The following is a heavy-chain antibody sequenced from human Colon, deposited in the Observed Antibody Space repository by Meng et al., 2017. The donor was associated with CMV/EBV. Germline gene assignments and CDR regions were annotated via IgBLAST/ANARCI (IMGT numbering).Heavy chain of an antibody. CDR2: INHRVNT. D-gene: IGHD3/OR15-3a*01. CDR3: ARGGLVYDYGEEYYYFYGIDV. J-gene: IGHJ6*02. Sequence: GSLRLSCAVSGGSFSSYYWSWIRETPGKGLEWIGEINHRVNTNYNLSLKSRTSISIDTSKNQFSLKLRSVTAADTAVYYCARGGLVYDYGEEYYYFYGIDVWAQGTTVTVSS. V-gene: IGHV4-34*01. CDR1: GGSFSSYY.